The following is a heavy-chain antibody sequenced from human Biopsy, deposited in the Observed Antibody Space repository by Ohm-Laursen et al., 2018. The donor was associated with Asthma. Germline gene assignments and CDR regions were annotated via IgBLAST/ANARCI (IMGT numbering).Heavy chain of an antibody. CDR2: INPNSGGT. CDR1: GYTFIGYH. CDR3: ARGQKSPGDRWFDP. Sequence: SSVKVSCQTSGYTFIGYHIHWVRQAPGQGLEWMGRINPNSGGTNYAQKFQGRVTMTSDTSISTAYMELSRLRSDDTALYYCARGQKSPGDRWFDPWGQGTLVTVSS. J-gene: IGHJ5*02. V-gene: IGHV1-2*06. D-gene: IGHD7-27*01.